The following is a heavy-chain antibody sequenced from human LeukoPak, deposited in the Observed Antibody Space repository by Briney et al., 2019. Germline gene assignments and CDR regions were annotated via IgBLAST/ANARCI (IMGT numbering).Heavy chain of an antibody. Sequence: PGGSLRLSCAASGFTFSNAWMSWVRQAPGKGLEWVGRIKSKTDGGTTDYAAPVKGRFTISRDDSKNTLYLQMNSLKTEDTAVYYCTTDRTGYSSGWAIYYYYYYMDVWGKGTTVTVSS. CDR1: GFTFSNAW. J-gene: IGHJ6*03. CDR3: TTDRTGYSSGWAIYYYYYYMDV. CDR2: IKSKTDGGTT. D-gene: IGHD6-19*01. V-gene: IGHV3-15*01.